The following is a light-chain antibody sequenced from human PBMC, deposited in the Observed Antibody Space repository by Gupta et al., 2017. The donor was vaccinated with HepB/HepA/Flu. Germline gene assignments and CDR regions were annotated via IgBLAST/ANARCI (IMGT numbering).Light chain of an antibody. J-gene: IGLJ2*01. Sequence: QSALTQPASVSGSPGQSITISCTGPSSDVGSYNLVSRYKQDPGKVPKLMSYEVSKRHSGVSNRFSGSKSGNKASLTISGLQAEDEADYYCCSYAGSYTVVFGGGTKLTVL. CDR3: CSYAGSYTVV. CDR1: SSDVGSYNL. V-gene: IGLV2-23*02. CDR2: EVS.